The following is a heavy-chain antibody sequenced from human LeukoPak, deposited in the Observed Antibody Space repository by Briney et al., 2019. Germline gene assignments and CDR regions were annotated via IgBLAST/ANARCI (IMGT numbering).Heavy chain of an antibody. CDR1: GFTFSSYG. D-gene: IGHD3-10*01. J-gene: IGHJ6*02. Sequence: PGGSLRLSCAASGFTFSSYGMHWVRQAPGKGLEWVAVIWYDGSNKYYADSVKGRFTISRDNSKNTLYLQMNSLRAEDTAVYYCARDPRGGSGSSLYNYYYYGMDVWGQGTTVTVSS. CDR3: ARDPRGGSGSSLYNYYYYGMDV. V-gene: IGHV3-33*01. CDR2: IWYDGSNK.